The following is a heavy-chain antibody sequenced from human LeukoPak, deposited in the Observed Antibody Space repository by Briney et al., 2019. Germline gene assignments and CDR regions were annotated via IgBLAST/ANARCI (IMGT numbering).Heavy chain of an antibody. CDR3: VRVRHGDSFDY. CDR1: GFTFRSLY. CDR2: IRHEAHSYTT. D-gene: IGHD4-17*01. J-gene: IGHJ4*02. Sequence: PGGSLRLSCAASGFTFRSLYMDWVRQAPGKGLEWGGRIRHEAHSYTTDYGTSVKGRFTISRDDSKSSWFLQMNSLKTEDTAVYYCVRVRHGDSFDYWGQEPLVSVSS. V-gene: IGHV3-72*01.